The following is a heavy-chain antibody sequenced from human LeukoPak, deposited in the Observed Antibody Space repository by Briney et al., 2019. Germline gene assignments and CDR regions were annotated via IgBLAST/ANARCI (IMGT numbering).Heavy chain of an antibody. CDR2: IIPILNVA. CDR1: GGSFTSYV. J-gene: IGHJ4*02. Sequence: ASVKVSCKASGGSFTSYVITWVRQAPGQGLEWMGRIIPILNVANFAQKFQGRVTITADKSTNTAHMELSSLRSEDTAVYYCATDPIKMNSNSVGATFGFDYWGQGTLVTVSS. V-gene: IGHV1-69*04. CDR3: ATDPIKMNSNSVGATFGFDY. D-gene: IGHD1-26*01.